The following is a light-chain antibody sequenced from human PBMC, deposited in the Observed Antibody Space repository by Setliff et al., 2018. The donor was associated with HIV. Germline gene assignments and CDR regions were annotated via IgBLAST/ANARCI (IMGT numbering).Light chain of an antibody. CDR3: STWDDSLKSWV. V-gene: IGLV1-44*01. J-gene: IGLJ3*02. Sequence: QSVLTQPPSASGTPGQRVTISCSGSSSNIGINTVNWYLQFPGAAPKLLIHTNNQRQSGVPDRLSGSKSGTSASLAISGLQSEDEGDYYCSTWDDSLKSWVFGGGTKVTVL. CDR1: SSNIGINT. CDR2: TNN.